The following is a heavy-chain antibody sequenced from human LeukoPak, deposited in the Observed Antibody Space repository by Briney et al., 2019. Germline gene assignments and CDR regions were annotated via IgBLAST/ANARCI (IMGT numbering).Heavy chain of an antibody. V-gene: IGHV1-69*04. J-gene: IGHJ6*02. Sequence: ASVKVSCKASGGTFSSYAISWVRQAPRQGLEWMGRIIPILGIAKYAQKFQGRVTITADKSTSTAYMELSSLRSEDTAVYYCARDAVTRLGGDYYYYGMDVWGQGTTVTVSS. D-gene: IGHD3-16*01. CDR2: IIPILGIA. CDR3: ARDAVTRLGGDYYYYGMDV. CDR1: GGTFSSYA.